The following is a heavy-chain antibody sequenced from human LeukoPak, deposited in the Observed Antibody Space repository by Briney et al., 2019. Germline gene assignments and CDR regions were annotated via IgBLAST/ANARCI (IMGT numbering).Heavy chain of an antibody. CDR3: TRESYGGFDH. J-gene: IGHJ4*02. D-gene: IGHD4-23*01. CDR2: INSDGSST. Sequence: GGSLRLSCAASGFTFSSYWMHWVRQAPGKGLVWVSRINSDGSSTSYADSVKGRFTISRDNAKNTLYLQMNSLRVEDTAVYYCTRESYGGFDHCRPGTLVTVSS. V-gene: IGHV3-74*01. CDR1: GFTFSSYW.